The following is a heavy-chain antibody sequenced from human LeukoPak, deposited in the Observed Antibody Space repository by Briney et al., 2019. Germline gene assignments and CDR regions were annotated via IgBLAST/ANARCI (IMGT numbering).Heavy chain of an antibody. D-gene: IGHD6-13*01. CDR2: INYSGST. V-gene: IGHV4-39*01. CDR1: GGSISRNSYY. CDR3: ARPGGDRMYSSFDY. Sequence: PSETLSLTCTVSGGSISRNSYYWGWIRQPPGKGLEWIGSINYSGSTYYDPSLKSRVTISVDTSKNQFSLKLSSVTAADTAVYYCARPGGDRMYSSFDYWGQGTLVTVSS. J-gene: IGHJ4*02.